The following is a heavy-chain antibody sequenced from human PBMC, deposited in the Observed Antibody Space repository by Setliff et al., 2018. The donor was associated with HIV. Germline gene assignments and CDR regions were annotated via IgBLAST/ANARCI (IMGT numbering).Heavy chain of an antibody. V-gene: IGHV4-4*02. D-gene: IGHD3-22*01. CDR2: IYHSGST. Sequence: SETLSLTCAVSGGSISSSNWWSWVRQPPGKGLEWIVEIYHSGSTNYNPSLKSRVTISVDKSKNQFSLKLSSVTAADTAVYYCARVLDYYDSSPYYFDYWGQGTLVTVSS. J-gene: IGHJ4*02. CDR1: GGSISSSNW. CDR3: ARVLDYYDSSPYYFDY.